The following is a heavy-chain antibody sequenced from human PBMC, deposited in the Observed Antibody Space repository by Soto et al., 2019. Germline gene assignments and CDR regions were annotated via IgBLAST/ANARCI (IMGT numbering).Heavy chain of an antibody. D-gene: IGHD3-10*01. J-gene: IGHJ6*02. CDR3: ARDLYVVRGVTGYYYGMDV. CDR1: GDSIRMPGYS. CDR2: IYYSGST. V-gene: IGHV4-30-2*01. Sequence: SDTLSLTCTVSGDSIRMPGYSWSWIRQPPGKGLEWIGYIYYSGSTSYTPSLIGRVTISIDRSKNQFSLELTSVTAADTAVYYCARDLYVVRGVTGYYYGMDVWGQGTTVS.